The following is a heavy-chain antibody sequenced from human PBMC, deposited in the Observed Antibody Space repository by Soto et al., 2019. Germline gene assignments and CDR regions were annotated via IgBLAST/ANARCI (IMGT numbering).Heavy chain of an antibody. CDR2: LSGSGGST. J-gene: IGHJ4*02. D-gene: IGHD5-12*01. CDR1: GFTFGSSG. CDR3: AKDSGYDHTD. V-gene: IGHV3-23*01. Sequence: EVQLLESGGGLVQPGGSLRLSCAASGFTFGSSGMSWVRQAPGKGLEWISGLSGSGGSTYYADSVKGRFTISRDTSKSTLYLQMHSLRVDDTAVYYCAKDSGYDHTDWGQGTLVTVSS.